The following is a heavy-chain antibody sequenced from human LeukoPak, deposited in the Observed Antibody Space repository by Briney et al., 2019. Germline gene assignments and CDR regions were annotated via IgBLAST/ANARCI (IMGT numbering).Heavy chain of an antibody. CDR3: AKDWRELRYFDWLSSDYYGMDV. CDR1: GFPFSSYG. V-gene: IGHV3-30*02. D-gene: IGHD3-9*01. CDR2: IRYDGSNK. J-gene: IGHJ6*02. Sequence: GSLRLSCAASGFPFSSYGMPWVRQAQGKGLEWVAFIRYDGSNKYYAASVKGRFTISRDNSKNTLYLQMNSLRTEDTAVYYCAKDWRELRYFDWLSSDYYGMDVWGQGTTVTVSS.